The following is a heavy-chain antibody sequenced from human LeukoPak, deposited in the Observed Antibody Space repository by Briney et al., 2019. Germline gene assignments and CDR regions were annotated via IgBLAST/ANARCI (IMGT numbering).Heavy chain of an antibody. Sequence: GGSLRLSCAASGFTFNDYAMHWVRQAPGKGLEWVSGISWNSNNIGYANSVKGRFTISRDNAKNSLYLQMNSLRDEDTALYYCAKALSGRYYYYAIDVWGQGTLVTVSS. D-gene: IGHD1-26*01. CDR1: GFTFNDYA. J-gene: IGHJ6*02. CDR3: AKALSGRYYYYAIDV. V-gene: IGHV3-9*01. CDR2: ISWNSNNI.